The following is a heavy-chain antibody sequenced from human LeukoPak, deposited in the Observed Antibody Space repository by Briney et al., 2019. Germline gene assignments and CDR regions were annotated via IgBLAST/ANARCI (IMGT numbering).Heavy chain of an antibody. J-gene: IGHJ5*02. V-gene: IGHV3-30*01. CDR1: GFTFSTYGRFA. Sequence: GGSLRLSRVVSGFTFSTYGRFAMHWLRQAPGKGLEWVAVLSYDGSEKKYADSVKGRFTISRDNSKNIVYLEMNSLRVEDTAVYYCARDRDGSGSYFTYWFDPWGQGTLVTVSS. CDR2: LSYDGSEK. D-gene: IGHD3-10*01. CDR3: ARDRDGSGSYFTYWFDP.